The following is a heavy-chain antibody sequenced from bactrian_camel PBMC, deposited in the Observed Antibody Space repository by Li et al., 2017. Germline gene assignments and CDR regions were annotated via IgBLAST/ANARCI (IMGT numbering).Heavy chain of an antibody. CDR1: GFSVSNAC. D-gene: IGHD8*01. V-gene: IGHV3S53*01. CDR2: IDDDGVT. Sequence: VQLVESGGGSVQAGGSLRLSCAASGFSVSNACMGWYRQSPGKKREGVAQIDDDGVTSVAESVKGRFTISQDKDKDTVYLQLNSATPEDTAMYSCQSRCFRDGNWRLVRGKGTQVTVS. CDR3: QSRCFRDGNWRLV. J-gene: IGHJ4*01.